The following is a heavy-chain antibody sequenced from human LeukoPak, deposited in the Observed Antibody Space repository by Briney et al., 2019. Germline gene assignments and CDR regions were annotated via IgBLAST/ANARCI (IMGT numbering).Heavy chain of an antibody. CDR3: ARPKAAAGRQKYGMDV. J-gene: IGHJ6*02. CDR2: INHSGST. CDR1: GGSFSGYY. D-gene: IGHD6-13*01. V-gene: IGHV4-34*01. Sequence: SETLSLTCAVYGGSFSGYYWSWIRQPPGKGLEWIGEINHSGSTNYNPSLKSRVTISVDTSKNQFSLKLSSVTAADTAVHYCARPKAAAGRQKYGMDVWGQGTTVTVSS.